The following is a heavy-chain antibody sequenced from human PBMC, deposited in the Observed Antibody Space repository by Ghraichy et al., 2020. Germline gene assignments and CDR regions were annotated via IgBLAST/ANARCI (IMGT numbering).Heavy chain of an antibody. V-gene: IGHV3-15*01. CDR1: GFTFSNAW. Sequence: GESLNISCAASGFTFSNAWMSWVRQAPGKGLEWVGRIKSKTDGGTTDYAAPVKGRFTISRDDSKNTLYLQMNSLKTEAPAVYYCTTGLGGSGSYYTPYYYYGMDVWGQGTTVTVSS. CDR2: IKSKTDGGTT. CDR3: TTGLGGSGSYYTPYYYYGMDV. J-gene: IGHJ6*02. D-gene: IGHD3-10*01.